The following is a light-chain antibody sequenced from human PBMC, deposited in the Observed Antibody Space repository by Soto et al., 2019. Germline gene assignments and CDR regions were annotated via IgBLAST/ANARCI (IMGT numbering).Light chain of an antibody. J-gene: IGLJ1*01. CDR2: DVS. CDR1: TSDVGDYND. CDR3: CSYAGTYSLV. Sequence: QSALTQPRSVSGSPGQSVTISCTGTTSDVGDYNDVSWCQQHPGKAPKLIIFDVSKRPSGVPDRFSGSKSGKTASLTISGLQAEDEGDYYCCSYAGTYSLVFGSGTKLTVL. V-gene: IGLV2-11*01.